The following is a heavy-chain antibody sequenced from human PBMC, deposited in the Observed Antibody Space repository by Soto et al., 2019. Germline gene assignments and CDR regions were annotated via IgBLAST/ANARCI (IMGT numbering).Heavy chain of an antibody. Sequence: GGSLRLSCAASGFSFSSFWMHWARQAPGKGLVWVAHIHNDGSRTSYADSVKGRFTISRDNAKNTLYLQMNSLRAEDTAMYYCSRDFGEVGSTAAFDIWGQGTMVTVSS. V-gene: IGHV3-74*01. CDR1: GFSFSSFW. J-gene: IGHJ3*02. CDR2: IHNDGSRT. CDR3: SRDFGEVGSTAAFDI. D-gene: IGHD1-26*01.